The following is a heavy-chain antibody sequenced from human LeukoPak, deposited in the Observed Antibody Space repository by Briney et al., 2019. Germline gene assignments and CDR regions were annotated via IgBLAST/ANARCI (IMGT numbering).Heavy chain of an antibody. J-gene: IGHJ6*03. V-gene: IGHV3-20*04. Sequence: GGSLRLSCAASGFTFDDYGMSWVRQAPGKGLEWVSGINWNGGSTGYADSVKGRFTISRDNAKNSLYLQMNSLRAEDTAVYYCARDEAAAGRVFYYYYMDVWGKGTTATVSS. CDR2: INWNGGST. CDR1: GFTFDDYG. D-gene: IGHD6-13*01. CDR3: ARDEAAAGRVFYYYYMDV.